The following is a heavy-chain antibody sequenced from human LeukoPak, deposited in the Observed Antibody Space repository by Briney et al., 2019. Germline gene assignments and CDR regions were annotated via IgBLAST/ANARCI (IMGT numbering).Heavy chain of an antibody. CDR1: GFTLDDYT. V-gene: IGHV3-43*01. J-gene: IGHJ4*02. CDR3: SIDLSGGSYYGPVDD. D-gene: IGHD1-26*01. Sequence: GSLRLSCAASGFTLDDYTMHWVRQAPGKGLEWVSLISWDGVVTHYADSVKGRFTISRDKSKNSLYQQMNSLRPEDTAFYYCSIDLSGGSYYGPVDDWGQGTLVTVSS. CDR2: ISWDGVVT.